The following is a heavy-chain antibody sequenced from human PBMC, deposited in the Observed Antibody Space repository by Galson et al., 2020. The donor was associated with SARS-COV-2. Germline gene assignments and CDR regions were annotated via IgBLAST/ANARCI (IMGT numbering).Heavy chain of an antibody. D-gene: IGHD5-18*01. CDR2: ISSSSSYI. Sequence: GESLKISCAASGFTFSSYSMNWVRQAPGKGLEWVSSISSSSSYIYYADSVKGRFTISRDNAKNSLYLQMNSLRAEDTAVYYCARSDGYSYEGYFDYWGQGTLVTVSS. CDR3: ARSDGYSYEGYFDY. CDR1: GFTFSSYS. J-gene: IGHJ4*02. V-gene: IGHV3-21*01.